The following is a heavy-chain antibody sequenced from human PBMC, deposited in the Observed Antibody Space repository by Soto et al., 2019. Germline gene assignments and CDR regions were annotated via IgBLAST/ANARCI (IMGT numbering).Heavy chain of an antibody. J-gene: IGHJ4*02. Sequence: EVELLESGGDLVQPGGSLRLSCAASGFIFSSYDMNWVRQAPGKGLEWVSAIGVYANTYYADSVKGRFTISRDDSRNTVQLQLNSLRVDDTAVYYCAKESTVGSPGDYFDSWGQGTLVTVSS. CDR1: GFIFSSYD. CDR2: IGVYANT. D-gene: IGHD1-26*01. CDR3: AKESTVGSPGDYFDS. V-gene: IGHV3-23*01.